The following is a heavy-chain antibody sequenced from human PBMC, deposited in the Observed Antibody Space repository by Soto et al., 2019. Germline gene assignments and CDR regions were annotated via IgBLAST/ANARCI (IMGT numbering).Heavy chain of an antibody. Sequence: EVQLVESGGGLVKPGGSLRLSCTASGFTFRTYGMNWVRRAPGGGLEWVASISSSGSFIYYADSVKGRFTISRDDAEKSLYLKMDSLRAEDTALYYCAREPEGIAAALDYWGQGTLVTVSS. J-gene: IGHJ4*02. CDR3: AREPEGIAAALDY. CDR2: ISSSGSFI. CDR1: GFTFRTYG. V-gene: IGHV3-21*01. D-gene: IGHD6-13*01.